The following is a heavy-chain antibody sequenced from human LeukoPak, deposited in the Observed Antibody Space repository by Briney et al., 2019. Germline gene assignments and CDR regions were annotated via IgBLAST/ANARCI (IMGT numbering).Heavy chain of an antibody. J-gene: IGHJ4*02. V-gene: IGHV3-30-3*01. CDR3: AREKNDYGDYPDY. D-gene: IGHD4-17*01. Sequence: GGSLRLSCAASGFTFRNYYMHWVRQAPGKGLEWVAVISLDGNNEYYADSVKGRFTISRDNSKNTLYLQMNSLRAEDTAVYYCAREKNDYGDYPDYRGQGTLVTVSS. CDR1: GFTFRNYY. CDR2: ISLDGNNE.